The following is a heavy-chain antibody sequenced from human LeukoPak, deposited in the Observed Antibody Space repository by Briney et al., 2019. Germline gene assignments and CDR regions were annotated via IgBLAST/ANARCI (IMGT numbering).Heavy chain of an antibody. CDR2: ISWNSGSI. V-gene: IGHV3-9*01. Sequence: GGSLRLSCAASGFTFDDYAMYWVRQAPGKGLEWVSGISWNSGSIDYADSVKGRFTISRDNAKNSLYLQMNSLRAEDTAVYYCARVQNGMDVWGQGTTVTVSS. CDR1: GFTFDDYA. CDR3: ARVQNGMDV. J-gene: IGHJ6*02.